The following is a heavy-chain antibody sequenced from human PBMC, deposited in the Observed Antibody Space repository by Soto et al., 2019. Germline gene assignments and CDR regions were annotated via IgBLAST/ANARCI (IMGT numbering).Heavy chain of an antibody. J-gene: IGHJ6*02. CDR3: ARDRLRYNWNDFPYYYSGMDV. D-gene: IGHD1-1*01. CDR2: ISYDGSNK. Sequence: QVQLVESGGGVVQPGRSLRLSCAASGFTFSSYAMHWVRQAPGKGLEWVAVISYDGSNKYYADSVKGRFTISRDNSKNTLYLQMNSRRAEATAVYYCARDRLRYNWNDFPYYYSGMDVWCQVTTVTVSS. CDR1: GFTFSSYA. V-gene: IGHV3-30-3*01.